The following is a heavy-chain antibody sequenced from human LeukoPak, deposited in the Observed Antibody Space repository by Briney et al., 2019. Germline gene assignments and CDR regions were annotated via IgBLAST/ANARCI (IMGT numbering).Heavy chain of an antibody. Sequence: GRSLRLSCAASGFTYSSYGMGWVRQAAGKGLEWVAVISYDGSSNYYADSVMGRFSISRDNSKNTLYLQMSSLRAEDTAVYYCAKSDASNWYGVDYWGQGTLVTVSS. CDR3: AKSDASNWYGVDY. CDR1: GFTYSSYG. D-gene: IGHD6-13*01. CDR2: ISYDGSSN. J-gene: IGHJ4*01. V-gene: IGHV3-30*18.